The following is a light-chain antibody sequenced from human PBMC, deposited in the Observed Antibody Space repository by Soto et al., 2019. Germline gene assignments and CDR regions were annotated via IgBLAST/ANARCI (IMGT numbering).Light chain of an antibody. CDR1: QSVSSSY. CDR3: QQFGSSPRT. CDR2: GAS. Sequence: EIVLTQSPGTLSLSPGERATLSCRASQSVSSSYLAWYQQKPGQAPRLLIYGASSRATRIPDRFSGSGSGTDFTLTISRLEPEEFAVYYCQQFGSSPRTFGQGTKVEIK. J-gene: IGKJ1*01. V-gene: IGKV3-20*01.